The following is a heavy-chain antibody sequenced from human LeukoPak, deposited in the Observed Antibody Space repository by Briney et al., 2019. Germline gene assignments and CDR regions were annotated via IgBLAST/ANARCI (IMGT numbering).Heavy chain of an antibody. J-gene: IGHJ5*02. V-gene: IGHV1-18*01. CDR3: ARVVRGYCSGGSCSTYNWFDL. CDR1: VDTFTSYV. CDR2: ISAYNGNT. D-gene: IGHD2-15*01. Sequence: ASVKVSCKASVDTFTSYVSSWVRQAPGQGLEWMGWISAYNGNTNYAQKLQGRVTMTTDTSTSTAYMELRSLRSDDTAVYYCARVVRGYCSGGSCSTYNWFDLCGQGTLVTVSS.